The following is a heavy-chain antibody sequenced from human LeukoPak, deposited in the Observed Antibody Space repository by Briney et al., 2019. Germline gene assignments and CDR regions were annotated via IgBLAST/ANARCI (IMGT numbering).Heavy chain of an antibody. D-gene: IGHD6-19*01. CDR3: ARGEYSSGWYYFDY. CDR1: SGSISSYY. Sequence: SETLSLTCTVPSGSISSYYWSWIRQPPGKGLEWIGYIYYSGSTNYNPSLKSRVTISVDMSKNQFSLKLSSVTAADTAVYYCARGEYSSGWYYFDYWGQGTLVTVSS. J-gene: IGHJ4*02. V-gene: IGHV4-59*01. CDR2: IYYSGST.